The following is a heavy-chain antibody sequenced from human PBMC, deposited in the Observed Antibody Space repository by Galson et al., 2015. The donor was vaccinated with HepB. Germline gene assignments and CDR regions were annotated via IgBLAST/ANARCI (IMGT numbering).Heavy chain of an antibody. D-gene: IGHD3-22*01. CDR3: ARPYYDSSGYFDY. Sequence: TLSLTCTVSGGSISSSSYYWGWIRQPPGKGLEWIGSIYYSGSTYYNPSLKSRVTISVDTSKNQFSLKLSSVTAADTAVYYCARPYYDSSGYFDYWGQGTLVTVSS. CDR2: IYYSGST. V-gene: IGHV4-39*01. J-gene: IGHJ4*02. CDR1: GGSISSSSYY.